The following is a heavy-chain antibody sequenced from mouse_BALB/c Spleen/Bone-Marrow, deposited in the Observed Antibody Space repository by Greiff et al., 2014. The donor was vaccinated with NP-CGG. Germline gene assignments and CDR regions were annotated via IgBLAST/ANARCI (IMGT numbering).Heavy chain of an antibody. CDR2: ITPSTGYI. CDR1: GYTFTSYW. Sequence: VQGVESGAELAKPGASAKMSCKASGYTFTSYWMHWIKQRPGQGLEWIGYITPSTGYIEYNQKFKDKATLTADKSSSTAYMQLSSLTSDDSAVYYCARPRFAYWGQGTLVTVSA. CDR3: ARPRFAY. V-gene: IGHV1-7*01. J-gene: IGHJ3*01.